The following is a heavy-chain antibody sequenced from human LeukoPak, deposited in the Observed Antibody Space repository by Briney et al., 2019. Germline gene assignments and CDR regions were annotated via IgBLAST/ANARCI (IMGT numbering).Heavy chain of an antibody. J-gene: IGHJ4*02. V-gene: IGHV4-34*01. D-gene: IGHD1-14*01. CDR2: INHSGST. CDR3: ARDVGQRTGNY. Sequence: SETLSLTCAVYGGSFSGYYWSWIRQPPGKGLEWIGEINHSGSTNYNPSLKSRVTISVDTSKNQFSLKLSSVTAADTAVYYCARDVGQRTGNYWGQGTLVTVSS. CDR1: GGSFSGYY.